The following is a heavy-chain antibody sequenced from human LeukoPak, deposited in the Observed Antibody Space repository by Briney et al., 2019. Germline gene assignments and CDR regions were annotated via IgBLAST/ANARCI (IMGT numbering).Heavy chain of an antibody. V-gene: IGHV4-30-4*08. D-gene: IGHD4-17*01. Sequence: PSETLSLTCTVSGGSISSYYWSWIRQPPGKGLEWIGYIYYSGSTYYNPSLKSRVTISVDTSKNQFSLKLSSVTAADTAVYYCARDTLDDYGDYGAFDIWGQGTMVTVSS. CDR3: ARDTLDDYGDYGAFDI. CDR2: IYYSGST. J-gene: IGHJ3*02. CDR1: GGSISSYY.